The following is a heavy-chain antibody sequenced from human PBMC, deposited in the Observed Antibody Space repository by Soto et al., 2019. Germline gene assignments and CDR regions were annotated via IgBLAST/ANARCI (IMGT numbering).Heavy chain of an antibody. J-gene: IGHJ6*02. CDR1: GGSISSSNW. Sequence: SETLSLTCAVSGGSISSSNWWSWVRQPPGKGLEWIGEIYHSGSTNYNPSLRSRVTISVDKSKNQFSLKLSSVTAADTAVYYCARARVVGATIHYYYYGMDVWGQGTTVTVSS. D-gene: IGHD1-26*01. CDR3: ARARVVGATIHYYYYGMDV. CDR2: IYHSGST. V-gene: IGHV4-4*02.